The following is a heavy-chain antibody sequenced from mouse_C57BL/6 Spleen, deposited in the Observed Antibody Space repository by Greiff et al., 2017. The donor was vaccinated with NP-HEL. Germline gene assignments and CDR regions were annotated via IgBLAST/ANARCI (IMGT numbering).Heavy chain of an antibody. D-gene: IGHD3-2*02. CDR3: AREGQIRLNYAMDY. CDR2: IDPNSGGT. V-gene: IGHV1-72*01. Sequence: KQSCTAFGYTFPSYWMPWVKQRPGRGLEWIGRIDPNSGGTKYNEKFKSKATLTVDKPSSTAYMQLSSLTSEDAAVYYCAREGQIRLNYAMDYWGQGTSVTVSS. J-gene: IGHJ4*01. CDR1: GYTFPSYW.